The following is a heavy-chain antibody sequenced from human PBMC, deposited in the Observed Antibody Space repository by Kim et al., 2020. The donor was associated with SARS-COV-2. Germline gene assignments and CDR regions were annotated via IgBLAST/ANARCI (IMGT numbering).Heavy chain of an antibody. CDR1: GASVSRGSHF. Sequence: SETLSLTCTVTGASVSRGSHFWTWIRQPPGKGLEWIGYIYYGVSTNYNTSLKSRVTISVDTSKNEFSLRLTSVTAADSAVYYCSAYTSPSWDHNGMDVWGQGTTVTVSS. J-gene: IGHJ6*02. CDR3: SAYTSPSWDHNGMDV. CDR2: IYYGVST. V-gene: IGHV4-61*01. D-gene: IGHD2-2*01.